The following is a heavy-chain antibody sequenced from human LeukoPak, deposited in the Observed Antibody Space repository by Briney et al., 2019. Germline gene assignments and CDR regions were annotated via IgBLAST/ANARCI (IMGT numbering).Heavy chain of an antibody. D-gene: IGHD3-10*01. CDR3: AKDPLHYYGSGSFFLYFDY. J-gene: IGHJ4*02. CDR2: ISGSGGSS. Sequence: GGSLRLSCAASGFTFSSYAMSWVRQAPGKGLEWVSAISGSGGSSYYADSVKGRFTISRDNSKNTLYLQMNSLRAEDTAVYYCAKDPLHYYGSGSFFLYFDYWGQGTLVTVSS. V-gene: IGHV3-23*01. CDR1: GFTFSSYA.